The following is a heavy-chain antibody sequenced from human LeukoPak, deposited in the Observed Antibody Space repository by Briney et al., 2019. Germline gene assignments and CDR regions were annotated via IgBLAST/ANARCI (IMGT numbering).Heavy chain of an antibody. Sequence: GGSLRLSCAASGFTFSSYSMNWVRQAPGKGLEWVSYISSSSSTIYYADSVKGRFTISRDNAKNSLYLQMNSLRAEDTAVYYCARVYDFWSGYIGFSGAFDIWGQGTTATVSS. CDR1: GFTFSSYS. V-gene: IGHV3-48*04. J-gene: IGHJ3*02. CDR3: ARVYDFWSGYIGFSGAFDI. D-gene: IGHD3-3*01. CDR2: ISSSSSTI.